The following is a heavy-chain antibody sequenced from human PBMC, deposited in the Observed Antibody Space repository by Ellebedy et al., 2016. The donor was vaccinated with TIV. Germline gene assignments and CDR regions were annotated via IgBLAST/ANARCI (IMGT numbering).Heavy chain of an antibody. CDR3: AKDSDSSDYLYTGLFDG. D-gene: IGHD3-22*01. J-gene: IGHJ4*02. V-gene: IGHV3-30*02. CDR1: GFTFSNYA. Sequence: PGGSLRLSCAASGFTFSNYAMHWVRQAPGKGLEWVSFIRYDESNKNYADSVKGRFTISRDNSKNTVHLQMNSLRSEDTAVYYCAKDSDSSDYLYTGLFDGWGQGTLVTVSS. CDR2: IRYDESNK.